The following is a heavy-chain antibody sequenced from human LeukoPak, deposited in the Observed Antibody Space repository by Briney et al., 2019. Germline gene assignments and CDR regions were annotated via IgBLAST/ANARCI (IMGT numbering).Heavy chain of an antibody. CDR3: ITSMVRGLTIFSLGY. J-gene: IGHJ4*02. Sequence: KSGGSLRLSCAASGLTFTNGWMSWVRQTPGKGLEWVGRIKSKTDGGTTDYAAPVKGRFSISRDDSKSTLYLQMNSLKPEDTAVYYCITSMVRGLTIFSLGYWGQGTLVTVSS. CDR2: IKSKTDGGTT. CDR1: GLTFTNGW. V-gene: IGHV3-15*01. D-gene: IGHD3-10*01.